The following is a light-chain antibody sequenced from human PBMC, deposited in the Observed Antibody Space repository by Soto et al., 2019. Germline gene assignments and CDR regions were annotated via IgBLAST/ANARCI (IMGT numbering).Light chain of an antibody. Sequence: DTILTQSPCTLSLSPGEGASLSCSASQSLSGRYLAWYQQKPGQAPRLLIYGASTRATGIPDRFSGSGSGTDFTLTISRLEPEDFAVYYCQQYDSLPRTFGQGTKVDIK. CDR1: QSLSGRY. CDR2: GAS. J-gene: IGKJ1*01. V-gene: IGKV3-20*01. CDR3: QQYDSLPRT.